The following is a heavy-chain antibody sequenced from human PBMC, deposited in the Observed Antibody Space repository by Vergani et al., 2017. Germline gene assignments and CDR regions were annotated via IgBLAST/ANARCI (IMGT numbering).Heavy chain of an antibody. CDR1: GGTFSSYA. CDR2: IIPIFGTA. J-gene: IGHJ4*02. D-gene: IGHD2-21*01. V-gene: IGHV1-69*01. CDR3: ASHLYCGGDCDTIDFDY. Sequence: QVQLVQSGAEVKKPGSSVKVSCKASGGTFSSYAISWVRQAPGQGLEWMGGIIPIFGTANYAQKFQGRVTITADESTSTAYMELSSLRSEDTAVYYCASHLYCGGDCDTIDFDYWGQGTLVTVSS.